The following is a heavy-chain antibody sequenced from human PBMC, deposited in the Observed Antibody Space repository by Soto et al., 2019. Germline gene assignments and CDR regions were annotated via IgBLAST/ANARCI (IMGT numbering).Heavy chain of an antibody. Sequence: SETLSLTCTVSGGSISSGGYYWSWIRQHPGKGLEWIGYIYYSGSTYYNPSLKSRVTISVDTSKNQFSLKLSSVTAADTAVYYCARELFYVDTAMVWENHFDYWGQGTLVTVSS. CDR1: GGSISSGGYY. J-gene: IGHJ4*02. CDR2: IYYSGST. CDR3: ARELFYVDTAMVWENHFDY. V-gene: IGHV4-31*03. D-gene: IGHD5-18*01.